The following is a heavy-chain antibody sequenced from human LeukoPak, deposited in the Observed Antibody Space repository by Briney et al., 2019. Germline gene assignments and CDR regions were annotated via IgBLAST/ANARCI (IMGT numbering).Heavy chain of an antibody. CDR2: IYPGDSDT. J-gene: IGHJ5*02. Sequence: GESLKISCKGSGYSFTSYWIGRVRQMPGKGLEWMGIIYPGDSDTRYSPSFQGQVTISADKSISTAYLQWSSLKASDTAMYYCARAPAAADNWFDPWGQGTLVTVSS. CDR1: GYSFTSYW. V-gene: IGHV5-51*01. D-gene: IGHD6-13*01. CDR3: ARAPAAADNWFDP.